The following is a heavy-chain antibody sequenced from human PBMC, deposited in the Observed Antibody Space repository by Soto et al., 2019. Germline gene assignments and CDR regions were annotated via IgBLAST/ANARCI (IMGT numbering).Heavy chain of an antibody. Sequence: SETLSLTCTVSGGSISSSSYYWGWIRQPPGKGLEWIGSIYYSGSTYYNPSLKSRVTISVDTSKNQFSLKLSSVTAADTAVYYCATLRYFDWLLQGSYFDYWGQGTLVTVSS. CDR2: IYYSGST. J-gene: IGHJ4*02. V-gene: IGHV4-39*01. D-gene: IGHD3-9*01. CDR3: ATLRYFDWLLQGSYFDY. CDR1: GGSISSSSYY.